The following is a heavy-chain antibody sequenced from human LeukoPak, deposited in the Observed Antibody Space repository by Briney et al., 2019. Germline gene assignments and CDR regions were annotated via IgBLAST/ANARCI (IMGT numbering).Heavy chain of an antibody. J-gene: IGHJ6*03. D-gene: IGHD1-20*01. V-gene: IGHV5-51*01. CDR3: DRPNNCNGTGLDLYYYMDV. CDR2: IYPGDSDT. CDR1: GSISAAQR. Sequence: GESLEIYLQGSGSISAAQRSTGSRQPPGKGLEWMGTIYPGDSDTRYSPSFQGQVTLSADQSMKTSYLQWSSLKASDSAIFYYDRPNNCNGTGLDLYYYMDVWGQGTTVTVSS.